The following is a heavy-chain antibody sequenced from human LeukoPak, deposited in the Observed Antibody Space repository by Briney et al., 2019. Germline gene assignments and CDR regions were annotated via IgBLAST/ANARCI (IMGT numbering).Heavy chain of an antibody. V-gene: IGHV4-34*01. Sequence: SETLSLTCAVYGGSFSGYYWSWIRQPPRKRLEWIGEINHSGSTNYNPSLKSRVTISVDTSKNQFSLKLSSVTAADTAVYYCARGWVLRPFDYWGQGTLVTVSS. D-gene: IGHD2-15*01. CDR2: INHSGST. CDR3: ARGWVLRPFDY. CDR1: GGSFSGYY. J-gene: IGHJ4*02.